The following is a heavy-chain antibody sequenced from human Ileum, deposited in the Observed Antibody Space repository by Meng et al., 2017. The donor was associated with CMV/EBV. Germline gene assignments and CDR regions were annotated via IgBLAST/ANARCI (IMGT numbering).Heavy chain of an antibody. CDR2: IYYSGST. V-gene: IGHV4-4*02. D-gene: IGHD1-26*01. Sequence: LTCTVSGGSISSYNWWSWVRQPPGKGLEWVGEIYYSGSTNYNPSLKSRVTISVDTSKNQFSLKLSSVTAADTAVYYCARDEGASILWGQGTLVTVSS. J-gene: IGHJ4*02. CDR1: GGSISSYNW. CDR3: ARDEGASIL.